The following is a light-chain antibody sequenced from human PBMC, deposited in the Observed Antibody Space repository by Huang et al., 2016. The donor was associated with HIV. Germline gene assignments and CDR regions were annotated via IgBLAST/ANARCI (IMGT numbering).Light chain of an antibody. J-gene: IGKJ1*01. V-gene: IGKV1-NL1*01. Sequence: DIQMTQSPSSLSAFVGDTVTSTCRASQGISNSVAWYQQKPGKAPKLLLYSTSRWESGVPSRCRGGGSGTDYTLTINSLQPDDFATYYCQQYYTSPTFGQGSKVEIK. CDR1: QGISNS. CDR2: STS. CDR3: QQYYTSPT.